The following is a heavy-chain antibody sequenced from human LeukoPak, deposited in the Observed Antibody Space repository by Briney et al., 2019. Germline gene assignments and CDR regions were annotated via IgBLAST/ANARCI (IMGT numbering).Heavy chain of an antibody. CDR1: GFTFSSYS. J-gene: IGHJ6*02. Sequence: GGSLRLSCAASGFTFSSYSMNWVRQAPGKGLEWVSCISSSSSTIYYADSVKGRFTISRDNAKNSLYLQMNSLRAEDTAVYYCAFWSGQLQNYYYYYGMDVWGQGTTVTVSS. D-gene: IGHD3-3*01. CDR2: ISSSSSTI. V-gene: IGHV3-48*01. CDR3: AFWSGQLQNYYYYYGMDV.